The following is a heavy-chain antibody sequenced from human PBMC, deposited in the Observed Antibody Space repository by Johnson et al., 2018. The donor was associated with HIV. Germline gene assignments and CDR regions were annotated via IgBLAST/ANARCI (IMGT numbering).Heavy chain of an antibody. D-gene: IGHD2-15*01. V-gene: IGHV3-30*03. Sequence: QVQLMESGGGVVQPGRSLRLSCAASGFTFSDYGMHWVRQAPGKGLEWVTHISYDGANKYYSGSVRGRFTISRDNSRNTLNLQMDSLRAEDTAVYYCARSQVAATSEGAFDIWGQGTMVTVSS. CDR3: ARSQVAATSEGAFDI. CDR1: GFTFSDYG. CDR2: ISYDGANK. J-gene: IGHJ3*02.